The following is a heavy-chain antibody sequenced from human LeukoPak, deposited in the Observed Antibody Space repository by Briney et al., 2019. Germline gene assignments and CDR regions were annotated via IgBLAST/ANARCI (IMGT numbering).Heavy chain of an antibody. CDR2: ISGSGATI. CDR1: DFTFSNYA. D-gene: IGHD1-26*01. J-gene: IGHJ4*02. V-gene: IGHV3-23*01. CDR3: AKRGGGSYSYNY. Sequence: PGGSLRLSCVASDFTFSNYAMSWLRQAPGKGLEWVSVISGSGATIYYADSVKGRFTISRDNSKNTLFLQMNSLRAEDTAVYFCAKRGGGSYSYNYWGQGTLVTVSS.